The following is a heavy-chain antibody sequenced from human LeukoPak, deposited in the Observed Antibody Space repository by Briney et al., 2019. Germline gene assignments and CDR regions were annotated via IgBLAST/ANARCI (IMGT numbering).Heavy chain of an antibody. D-gene: IGHD1-26*01. V-gene: IGHV3-48*03. CDR2: ISSSGATT. Sequence: PGGSLRLSCAASGFTFNHFEMNWVRQAPGKGLEWLSYISSSGATTYYADSVKGRFTISRDNDKSSLYLQMNSLRDDDTAIYYCVREVSGNYLAEHFQHWGQGTLVIVSS. J-gene: IGHJ1*01. CDR3: VREVSGNYLAEHFQH. CDR1: GFTFNHFE.